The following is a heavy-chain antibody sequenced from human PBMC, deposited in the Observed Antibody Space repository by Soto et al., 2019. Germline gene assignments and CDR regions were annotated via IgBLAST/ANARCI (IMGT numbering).Heavy chain of an antibody. V-gene: IGHV3-33*01. CDR2: IWYDGSNK. D-gene: IGHD6-13*01. J-gene: IGHJ6*02. CDR1: GFTFSSYG. Sequence: SGGSLRLSCAASGFTFSSYGMHWVRQAPGKGLEWVAVIWYDGSNKYYADSVKGRFTISRDNSKNTLYLQMNSLRAEDTAVYYCVRGQAPAEQPGYYYYYYGMDVWGQGTTVTVSS. CDR3: VRGQAPAEQPGYYYYYYGMDV.